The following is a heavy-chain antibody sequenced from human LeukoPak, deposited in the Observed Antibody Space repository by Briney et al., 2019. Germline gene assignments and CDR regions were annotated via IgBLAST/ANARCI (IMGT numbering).Heavy chain of an antibody. CDR2: IYTSGGT. CDR1: GDSISSCY. Sequence: SETLSLTCTVSGDSISSCYWSWIRQPPGKGLGWIGYIYTSGGTNYIPSLKGRVTISIDTSKNQFSLKLSSVTAADSAVYYCARLTRLSTSPDRYYLDYWGQGTLVTVSS. J-gene: IGHJ4*02. CDR3: ARLTRLSTSPDRYYLDY. V-gene: IGHV4-4*09. D-gene: IGHD6-6*01.